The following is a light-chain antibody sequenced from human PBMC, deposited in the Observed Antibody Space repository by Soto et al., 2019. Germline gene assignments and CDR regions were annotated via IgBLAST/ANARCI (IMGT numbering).Light chain of an antibody. V-gene: IGKV3-20*01. CDR2: GAS. CDR1: QSVGSTY. Sequence: VLTQSRSTLCLAPGERATLSCRAIQSVGSTYVAWYQRKPGQAPRLLIYGASSRATGIPDRFSGSGSGRDFTLTISRLEPEDFAVYYCQQYRDSPAYTFGQGTRLEIK. J-gene: IGKJ5*01. CDR3: QQYRDSPAYT.